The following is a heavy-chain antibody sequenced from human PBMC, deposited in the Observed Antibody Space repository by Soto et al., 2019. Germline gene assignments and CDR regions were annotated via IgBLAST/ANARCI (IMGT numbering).Heavy chain of an antibody. V-gene: IGHV3-33*01. Sequence: QVQLVESGGGVVQPGRSLRLSCAASGFTFSSYGMHWVRQAPGKGLEWVAVIWYDGSNKYYADSVKGRFTISRDNSKNTLYLQMNSLRAEDTAVYYCARDSVTIFGVVMGSGMDVWGQVTTVTVSS. J-gene: IGHJ6*02. D-gene: IGHD3-3*01. CDR1: GFTFSSYG. CDR3: ARDSVTIFGVVMGSGMDV. CDR2: IWYDGSNK.